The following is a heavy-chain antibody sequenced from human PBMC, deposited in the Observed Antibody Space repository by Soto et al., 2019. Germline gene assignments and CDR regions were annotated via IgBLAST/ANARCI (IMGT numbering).Heavy chain of an antibody. CDR2: IKSKTDGGTT. CDR3: TTDWNYYYYYGMDV. CDR1: GFTFSDAW. J-gene: IGHJ6*02. Sequence: PGGSLRLSCAASGFTFSDAWMSWVRQPPGKGLKWVGRIKSKTDGGTTDYAAPVKGRFTISRDDSEKTLYLQMSSLKTEDSGVYCCTTDWNYYYYYGMDVWGQGTTVTVSS. D-gene: IGHD1-1*01. V-gene: IGHV3-15*01.